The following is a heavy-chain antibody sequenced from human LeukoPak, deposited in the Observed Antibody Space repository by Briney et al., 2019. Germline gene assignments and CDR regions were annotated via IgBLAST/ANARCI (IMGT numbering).Heavy chain of an antibody. J-gene: IGHJ4*02. D-gene: IGHD3-10*01. Sequence: GGSLRLSCAASGFTFTCCGMTWVRQAPGKGLEWVSGISGSGGRTCYADSVQGRFTISRDNSKNTLYLQMHSLRSEDTAVYYCATSPPDYYGSGRPYYFDYWGQGTLVTVSS. V-gene: IGHV3-23*01. CDR3: ATSPPDYYGSGRPYYFDY. CDR1: GFTFTCCG. CDR2: ISGSGGRT.